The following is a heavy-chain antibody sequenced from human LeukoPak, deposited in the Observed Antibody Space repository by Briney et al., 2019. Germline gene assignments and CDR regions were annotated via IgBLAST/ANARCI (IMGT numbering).Heavy chain of an antibody. CDR1: GFTFSDYY. CDR3: ARVWYSGSYPVNY. J-gene: IGHJ4*02. CDR2: ISSSGSTI. D-gene: IGHD1-26*01. V-gene: IGHV3-11*01. Sequence: MSGGSLRLSCAASGFTFSDYYMSWIRQAPGKGLEWVSYISSSGSTIHQADSVKGRFTITRDNAKNSLYLQMNSLRAEDTAVYYCARVWYSGSYPVNYWGQGTLVTVSS.